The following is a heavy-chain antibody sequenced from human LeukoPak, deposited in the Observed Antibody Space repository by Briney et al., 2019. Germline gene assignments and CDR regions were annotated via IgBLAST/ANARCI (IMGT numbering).Heavy chain of an antibody. CDR2: ISSSGSTI. CDR1: GFAFRDYA. CDR3: ARVGTEVVPAAFDY. D-gene: IGHD2-2*01. J-gene: IGHJ4*02. Sequence: GGSLRLSCAASGFAFRDYAMNWVRQAPGKGLEWVSYISSSGSTIYYADSVKGRFTISRDNAKNSLYLQMNSLRAEDTAVYYCARVGTEVVPAAFDYWGQGTLVTVSS. V-gene: IGHV3-11*01.